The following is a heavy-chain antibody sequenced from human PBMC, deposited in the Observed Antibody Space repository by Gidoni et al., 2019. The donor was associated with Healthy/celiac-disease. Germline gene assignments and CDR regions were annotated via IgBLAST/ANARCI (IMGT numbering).Heavy chain of an antibody. D-gene: IGHD3-22*01. J-gene: IGHJ3*02. V-gene: IGHV4-59*08. CDR1: GGSISSYY. CDR3: ARHTTYYYDSSGFVAFAI. Sequence: QVQLQESGPGLVKPSETLSPTCTVSGGSISSYYWSWIRQPPGKGLEWIEYIYYSGSTNYNPALKSRVTISVDTSKNQFSLQLSSVTAADTAVYYCARHTTYYYDSSGFVAFAIWGQGTMVTVSS. CDR2: IYYSGST.